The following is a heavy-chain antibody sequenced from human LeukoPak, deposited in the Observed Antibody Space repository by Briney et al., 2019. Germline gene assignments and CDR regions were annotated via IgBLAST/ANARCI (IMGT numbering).Heavy chain of an antibody. Sequence: SETLSLTCTVSGGSISSYYWSWIRQPPGKGLEWIGYIYYSGSTNYNPSLKSRVTISVDTSKNQFSLKLSSVTAADTAVYYCAASKYSSGWYKVDDAFDIWGQGTMVTVSS. J-gene: IGHJ3*02. D-gene: IGHD6-19*01. CDR3: AASKYSSGWYKVDDAFDI. V-gene: IGHV4-59*01. CDR1: GGSISSYY. CDR2: IYYSGST.